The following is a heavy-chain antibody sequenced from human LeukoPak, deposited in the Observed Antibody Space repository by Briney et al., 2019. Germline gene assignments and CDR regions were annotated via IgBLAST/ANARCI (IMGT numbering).Heavy chain of an antibody. V-gene: IGHV1-8*01. D-gene: IGHD5-18*01. CDR3: ARAGGGYSYGYKRSDY. J-gene: IGHJ4*02. Sequence: ASVKVSCKASGYTFTSYDINWVRQATGQGLEWMGWMNPNSGNIGYAQKFQGRVTMTRNTSISTAYMELSSLRSEDTAVYYCARAGGGYSYGYKRSDYWGQGTLVTVSS. CDR1: GYTFTSYD. CDR2: MNPNSGNI.